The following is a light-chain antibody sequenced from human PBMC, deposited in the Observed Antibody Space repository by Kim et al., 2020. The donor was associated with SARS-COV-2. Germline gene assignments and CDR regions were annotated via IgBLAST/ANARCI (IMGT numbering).Light chain of an antibody. Sequence: QSITISCTGTSGDVGGYNYVSWYQQHPGKAPKLMIYDVSNRPSGVSNRFSGSKSGNTASLTISGLQAEDEADYYCSSYTSSSILVVFGGGTKLTVL. CDR3: SSYTSSSILVV. V-gene: IGLV2-14*03. CDR2: DVS. J-gene: IGLJ2*01. CDR1: SGDVGGYNY.